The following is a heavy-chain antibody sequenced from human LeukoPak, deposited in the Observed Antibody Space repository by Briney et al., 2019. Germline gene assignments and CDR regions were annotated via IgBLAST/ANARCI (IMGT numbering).Heavy chain of an antibody. CDR2: ISVSGGST. CDR3: AKDPPPRNSYTSGSYYGYYYCGMDV. Sequence: LSGGSLRLSCAASGFTFSSYRMNWVRQAPGKGLEWVSAISVSGGSTLYAASVKGRFTISRDNSKDTLYLQMNSLRAEDTAIYYCAKDPPPRNSYTSGSYYGYYYCGMDVWGQGTTVTVSS. D-gene: IGHD3-10*01. V-gene: IGHV3-23*01. J-gene: IGHJ6*02. CDR1: GFTFSSYR.